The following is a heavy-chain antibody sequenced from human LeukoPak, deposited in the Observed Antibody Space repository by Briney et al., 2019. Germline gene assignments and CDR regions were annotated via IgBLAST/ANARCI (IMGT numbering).Heavy chain of an antibody. CDR1: GFTFSSYA. CDR2: INSGASIT. CDR3: ARGGGNNGFDI. V-gene: IGHV3-74*01. J-gene: IGHJ3*02. D-gene: IGHD4-23*01. Sequence: GGSLRLSCAASGFTFSSYAMSWVRQAPGKGLVWVSRINSGASITNYADSVKGRFTISRDNAKNTLYLQMNSLRAEDTAVYYCARGGGNNGFDIWGQGTMVTVSS.